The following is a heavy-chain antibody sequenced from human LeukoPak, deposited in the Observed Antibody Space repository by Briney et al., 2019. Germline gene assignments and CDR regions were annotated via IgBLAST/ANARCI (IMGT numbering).Heavy chain of an antibody. V-gene: IGHV3-7*04. CDR1: GFTFSLYW. D-gene: IGHD6-13*01. J-gene: IGHJ4*02. CDR3: ARGLRTAAGVDY. CDR2: INEGSIVT. Sequence: GGSLRLSCAASGFTFSLYWMNWARQVPGKGLEWVANINEGSIVTYYVDSVEGRFTIYRDNADNAVFLQMNNLSVADAGVYYCARGLRTAAGVDYWGQGALVTVSS.